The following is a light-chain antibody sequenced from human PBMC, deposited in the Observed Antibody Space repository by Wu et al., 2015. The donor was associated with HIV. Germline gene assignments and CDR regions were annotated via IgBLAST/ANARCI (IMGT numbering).Light chain of an antibody. CDR3: QQYNNWPRIT. Sequence: EIVLTQSPGTLSLSPGERATLSCRASQSVSSNHLAWYQQKPGQAPRLLIYGASSRATDIPDRFGGSGSGTDFTLTISNMQSEDFAVYYCQQYNNWPRITFGQGTRLEIK. J-gene: IGKJ5*01. V-gene: IGKV3-20*01. CDR1: QSVSSNH. CDR2: GAS.